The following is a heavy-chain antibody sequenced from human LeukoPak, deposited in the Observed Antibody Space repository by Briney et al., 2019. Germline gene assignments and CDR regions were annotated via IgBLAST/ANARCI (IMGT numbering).Heavy chain of an antibody. Sequence: GRSLRLSCGASGFTFSSYDMHWVRRAPGKGLEWVAGIRYDGRHTYHADSVKDRFTISRDNSKNTLYLQMNSLRPEDTAVYYCAKNPSGVDIAATEPWGQGTLVTVPS. CDR1: GFTFSSYD. V-gene: IGHV3-30*18. CDR2: IRYDGRHT. J-gene: IGHJ5*02. CDR3: AKNPSGVDIAATEP. D-gene: IGHD6-13*01.